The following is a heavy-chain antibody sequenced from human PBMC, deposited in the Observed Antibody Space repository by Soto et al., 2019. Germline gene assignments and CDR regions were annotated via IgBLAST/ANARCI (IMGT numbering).Heavy chain of an antibody. CDR1: GYTFTSYY. CDR2: INPSGGST. D-gene: IGHD5-12*01. CDR3: ASFSYSGYDTDY. J-gene: IGHJ4*02. Sequence: ASVKVSCKASGYTFTSYYMHWVRQAPGQGLEWMGIINPSGGSTSYAQKFQGRVTMTRDTSTSTAYMELSSLRSEDTAVYYCASFSYSGYDTDYWGQGTLVTVSS. V-gene: IGHV1-46*01.